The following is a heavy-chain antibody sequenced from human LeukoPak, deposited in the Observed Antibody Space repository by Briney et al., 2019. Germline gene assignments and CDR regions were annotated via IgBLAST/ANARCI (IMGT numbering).Heavy chain of an antibody. D-gene: IGHD2-2*01. V-gene: IGHV4-59*01. CDR1: GGSISSYY. J-gene: IGHJ6*03. Sequence: PSETLSLTCTVSGGSISSYYWSWIRQPPGKGLEWIGYIYYSGSTNYNPSLKSRVTISVDTSKNQFSLKLSSVTAADTAVYYCARGYCSSTSCYGFGGWTDYYYYYMDVWGKGTTVTVSS. CDR2: IYYSGST. CDR3: ARGYCSSTSCYGFGGWTDYYYYYMDV.